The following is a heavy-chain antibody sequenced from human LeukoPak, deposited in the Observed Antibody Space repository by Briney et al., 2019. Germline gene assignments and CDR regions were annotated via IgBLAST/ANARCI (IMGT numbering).Heavy chain of an antibody. CDR2: ISYDGSNK. D-gene: IGHD5-24*01. CDR1: GFTFSSYA. V-gene: IGHV3-30*04. CDR3: ARDRFRRDGYNYGRDGAFDI. Sequence: GGSLRLSCAASGFTFSSYAMHWVRQAPGKGLEWVAVISYDGSNKYYADSVKGRFTISRDNSKNTLYLQMNSLRAEDTAVYYCARDRFRRDGYNYGRDGAFDIWGQGTMVTVSS. J-gene: IGHJ3*02.